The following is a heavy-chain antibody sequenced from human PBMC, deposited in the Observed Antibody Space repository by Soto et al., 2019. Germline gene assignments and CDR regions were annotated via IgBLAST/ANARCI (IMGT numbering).Heavy chain of an antibody. CDR2: MSHSGST. V-gene: IGHV4-39*01. CDR3: ARVRGYFEY. Sequence: QLQLQESGPGLVKPSETLSLTCTVSGGSISSSSYYWGWIRQPTGKGLEWIGSMSHSGSTYYTPSLKSRVTISVDTSKNQCSLKLSSVTAADTAVYYCARVRGYFEYWGQGTLVTVSS. CDR1: GGSISSSSYY. J-gene: IGHJ4*02.